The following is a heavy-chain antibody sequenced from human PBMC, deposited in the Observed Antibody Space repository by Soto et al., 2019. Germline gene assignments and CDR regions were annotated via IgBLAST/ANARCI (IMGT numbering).Heavy chain of an antibody. CDR1: GGSISSYY. CDR2: IYYSGST. CDR3: ARGERVAVAPPFDP. D-gene: IGHD6-19*01. J-gene: IGHJ5*02. Sequence: SETLSLTCTVSGGSISSYYWSWIRQPPGKGLEWIVYIYYSGSTNYNPSLKSRVTISVDTSKNQFSLKLSSVTAADTAVYYCARGERVAVAPPFDPWGQGTLVTVPQ. V-gene: IGHV4-59*01.